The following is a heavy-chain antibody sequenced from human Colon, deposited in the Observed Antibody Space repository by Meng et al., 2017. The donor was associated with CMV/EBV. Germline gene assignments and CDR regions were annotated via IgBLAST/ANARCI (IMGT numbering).Heavy chain of an antibody. D-gene: IGHD3-10*01. CDR2: ILHSGNT. V-gene: IGHV4-4*02. J-gene: IGHJ4*02. CDR3: ARDLTVVRGVLDY. CDR1: GGPISSSNW. Sequence: CAVSGGPISSSNWWSWVRQPPGKGLEWIGEILHSGNTNYNPSLKSRVTISVDKSRNQFSLKLSPVTAADTAVYYCARDLTVVRGVLDYWSQGTLVTVSS.